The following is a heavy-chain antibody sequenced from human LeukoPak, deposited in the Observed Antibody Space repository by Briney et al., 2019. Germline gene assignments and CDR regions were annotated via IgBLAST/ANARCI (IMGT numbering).Heavy chain of an antibody. CDR3: TTSTQYGDYPDY. Sequence: GGSLRLSCAASGFTFSNAWMSWVRQAPGKGLEWVGRIKSKTDGRTTDYAAPGKGRFTISRADSKNTLYLQMNTLKTEDTAVYYCTTSTQYGDYPDYWGQGTLVTVSS. D-gene: IGHD4-17*01. CDR1: GFTFSNAW. V-gene: IGHV3-15*01. J-gene: IGHJ4*02. CDR2: IKSKTDGRTT.